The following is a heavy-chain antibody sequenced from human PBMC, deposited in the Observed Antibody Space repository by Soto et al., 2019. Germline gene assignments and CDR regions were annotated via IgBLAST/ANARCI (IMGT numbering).Heavy chain of an antibody. J-gene: IGHJ6*02. V-gene: IGHV4-34*01. D-gene: IGHD3-10*01. CDR2: MNHDGIT. CDR1: GGSFTGYY. CDR3: AIGEAYLREVTFSHHGMDG. Sequence: QVQLRQWGAGLLKPSETLSLTCGVYGGSFTGYYWTWIRQPPGERLEWIGEMNHDGITNYNPSLKSRVAITLDTSKNQFSRRLTSVTAADTAVYFWAIGEAYLREVTFSHHGMDGWGQGTTVTVSS.